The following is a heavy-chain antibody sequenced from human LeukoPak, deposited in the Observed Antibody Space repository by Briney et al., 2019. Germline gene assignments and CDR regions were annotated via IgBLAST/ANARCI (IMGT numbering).Heavy chain of an antibody. Sequence: PGGSLGLSCAASGFTFHDYAMHWVRQAPGKGLGWVSLINGDGGKTYYGDSGKGRFTISRDNSKNSLYLQMNSLRTEDTAFYYCAKGMYYYDSSGYASAIDYWGQGTLVTVSS. D-gene: IGHD3-22*01. CDR1: GFTFHDYA. V-gene: IGHV3-43*02. CDR3: AKGMYYYDSSGYASAIDY. J-gene: IGHJ4*02. CDR2: INGDGGKT.